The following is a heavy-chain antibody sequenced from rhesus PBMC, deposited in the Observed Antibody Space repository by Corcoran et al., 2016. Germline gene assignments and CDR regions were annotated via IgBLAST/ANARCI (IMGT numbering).Heavy chain of an antibody. CDR1: GFTFSSSG. CDR2: INSGGGST. CDR3: AKDQDEFDY. J-gene: IGHJ4*01. V-gene: IGHV3S42*01. Sequence: EVQLVESGGGLAKPGGSLRLPCAASGFTFSSSGKNWVRQTPGKGLEWISAINSGGGSTYYADSVKGRFTISRDNSKNTLSLQMNSLRAEDTAVYYCAKDQDEFDYWGQGVLVTVSS.